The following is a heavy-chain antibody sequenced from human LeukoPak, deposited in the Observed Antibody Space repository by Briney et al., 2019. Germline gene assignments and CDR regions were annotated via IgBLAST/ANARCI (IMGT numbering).Heavy chain of an antibody. CDR2: ILYDGSNK. Sequence: PGGSLRLSCAASGFTFSSYGMHWVRQAPGKGLEWVAFILYDGSNKYYADSVKGRFTISRDNSKNTLYLQMDSLRAEDTAVYYCAKDRRGSAIVVVPAAVDYWGQGTLVTVSS. V-gene: IGHV3-30*02. D-gene: IGHD2-2*01. J-gene: IGHJ4*02. CDR1: GFTFSSYG. CDR3: AKDRRGSAIVVVPAAVDY.